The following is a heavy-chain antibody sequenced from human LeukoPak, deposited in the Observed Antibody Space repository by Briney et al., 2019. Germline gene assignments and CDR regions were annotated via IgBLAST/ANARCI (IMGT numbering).Heavy chain of an antibody. D-gene: IGHD5-18*01. J-gene: IGHJ4*02. CDR1: GGSITNFD. CDR3: ARDSGNTAVAY. Sequence: SETLSLTCTVSGGSITNFDWSWIRQPPGKGLEWIGYLFYSGSTNYNPSLKSRVTISLDTSQNQFSLRLTSVTAADTAVYYCARDSGNTAVAYWGQGTLVTVSS. V-gene: IGHV4-59*01. CDR2: LFYSGST.